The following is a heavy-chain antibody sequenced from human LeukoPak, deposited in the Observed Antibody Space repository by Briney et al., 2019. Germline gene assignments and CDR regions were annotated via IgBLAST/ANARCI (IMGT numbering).Heavy chain of an antibody. Sequence: GGSLRLSCAASGFTFSTYAMGWVRQAPGKGLEWVSAISGSGGSTYYADSVKGRFTISRDNFKNTLYLQMNSLRAEDTAVYYCAKGRGSSSWYVWFDPWGQGTLVTVSS. CDR2: ISGSGGST. CDR1: GFTFSTYA. CDR3: AKGRGSSSWYVWFDP. V-gene: IGHV3-23*01. D-gene: IGHD6-13*01. J-gene: IGHJ5*02.